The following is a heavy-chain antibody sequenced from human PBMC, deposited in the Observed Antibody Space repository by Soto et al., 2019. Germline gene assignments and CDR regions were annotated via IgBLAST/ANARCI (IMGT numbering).Heavy chain of an antibody. Sequence: QVQLQESGPGLVKPSETLSLTCTVSGGSISSYYWSWIRQPPGKGLEWIGYIYYSGSTNYNPSLKGRGTISVDTSKDQCSLKLSSVTAADTAVYYCARRYGGNFDYWGQGTLVTVSS. V-gene: IGHV4-59*08. CDR2: IYYSGST. CDR1: GGSISSYY. CDR3: ARRYGGNFDY. J-gene: IGHJ4*02. D-gene: IGHD5-12*01.